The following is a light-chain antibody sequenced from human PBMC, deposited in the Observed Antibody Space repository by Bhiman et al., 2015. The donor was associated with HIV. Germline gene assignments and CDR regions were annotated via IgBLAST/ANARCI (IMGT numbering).Light chain of an antibody. CDR3: QAWDSLHGV. CDR1: KLGDKY. CDR2: QDS. Sequence: SYDLTQPPSVSVSPGQTASIACSADKLGDKYACWYQQKPGQSPVLVIYQDSKRPSGIPERFSGSNSGNTATLTISGTQAMDEADYYCQAWDSLHGVFGTGTKVTVL. V-gene: IGLV3-1*01. J-gene: IGLJ1*01.